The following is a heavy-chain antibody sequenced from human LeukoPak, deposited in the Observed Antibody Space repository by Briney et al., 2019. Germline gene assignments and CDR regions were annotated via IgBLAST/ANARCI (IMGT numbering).Heavy chain of an antibody. D-gene: IGHD3-16*01. CDR1: GGSFSGYY. Sequence: PSETLSLTCAVYGGSFSGYYWSWIRQPPGKGLEWIGYIYYSGSTNYNPSLKSRVTISVDTSKNQFSLKLSSVTAADTAVYYCARGNVWSGLDYWGQGTLVTVSS. CDR3: ARGNVWSGLDY. CDR2: IYYSGST. J-gene: IGHJ4*02. V-gene: IGHV4-59*01.